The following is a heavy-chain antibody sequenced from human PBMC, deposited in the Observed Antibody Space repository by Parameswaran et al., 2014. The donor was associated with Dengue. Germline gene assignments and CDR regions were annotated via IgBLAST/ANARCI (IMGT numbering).Heavy chain of an antibody. V-gene: IGHV5-51*01. CDR1: GYSFTSYW. J-gene: IGHJ6*02. D-gene: IGHD5-24*01. CDR3: ARRRDGYNLGRGYGMDV. CDR2: IYPGDSDT. Sequence: AGGSLRLSCKGSGYSFTSYWIGWVRQMPGKGLEWMGIIYPGDSDTRYSPSFQGQVTISADKSISTAYLQWSSLKASDTAMYYCARRRDGYNLGRGYGMDVWGQGTTVTVSS.